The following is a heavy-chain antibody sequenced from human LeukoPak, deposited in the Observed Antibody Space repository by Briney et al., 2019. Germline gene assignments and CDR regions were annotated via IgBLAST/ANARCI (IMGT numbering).Heavy chain of an antibody. Sequence: SETLSLTCTVPGGSISSYYWSWIRQPPGKGLEWIGYIYYSGSTNYNPSLKSRVTISVDTSKNQFSLKLSSVTAADTAVYYCARDRSGSRTFDYWGQGTLVTVSS. CDR2: IYYSGST. CDR1: GGSISSYY. CDR3: ARDRSGSRTFDY. D-gene: IGHD1-26*01. V-gene: IGHV4-59*01. J-gene: IGHJ4*02.